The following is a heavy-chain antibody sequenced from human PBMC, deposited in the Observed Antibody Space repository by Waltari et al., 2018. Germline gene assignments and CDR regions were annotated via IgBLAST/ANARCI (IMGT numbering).Heavy chain of an antibody. CDR2: ITSTGRTE. D-gene: IGHD1-1*01. CDR1: GFSFSTYS. J-gene: IGHJ4*02. Sequence: EVRLVESGGALVQPGGSLRLSCAASGFSFSTYSMHWFRQAPGKGLEWISYITSTGRTEYYADSVKGRFTISRDNVKNSLFLQMNSLKAEDTAVYYCVGDSGMVRFDYWGQGTLVSVSS. CDR3: VGDSGMVRFDY. V-gene: IGHV3-48*01.